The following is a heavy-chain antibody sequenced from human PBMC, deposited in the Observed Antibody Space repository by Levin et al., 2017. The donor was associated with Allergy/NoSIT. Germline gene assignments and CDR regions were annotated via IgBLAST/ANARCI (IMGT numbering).Heavy chain of an antibody. Sequence: SETLSLTCTVSGGSISSSISYWGWIRQAPGKGLEWIGSIYNSGSTYYNPSLKSRVTTSVDTSKNQFSLKLSSVTAADTAVYYCARQCYDILAGYYNFDYWGQGTLVTVSS. CDR3: ARQCYDILAGYYNFDY. D-gene: IGHD3-9*01. J-gene: IGHJ4*02. CDR1: GGSISSSISY. V-gene: IGHV4-39*01. CDR2: IYNSGST.